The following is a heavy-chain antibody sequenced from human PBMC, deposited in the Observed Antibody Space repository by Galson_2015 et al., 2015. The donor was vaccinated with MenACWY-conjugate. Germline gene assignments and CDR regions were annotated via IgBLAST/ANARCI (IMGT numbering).Heavy chain of an antibody. CDR3: TRGRGWYIGY. Sequence: SVKVSCKASGYSFITYAIHWVRQAPGQRLEWMGWINVGNGHTKYSQNFQGRVTFTRDTSASTAYIEVHNLTPDDTVVYYCTRGRGWYIGYWGQETLVTVSS. V-gene: IGHV1-3*01. CDR1: GYSFITYA. D-gene: IGHD6-19*01. CDR2: INVGNGHT. J-gene: IGHJ4*02.